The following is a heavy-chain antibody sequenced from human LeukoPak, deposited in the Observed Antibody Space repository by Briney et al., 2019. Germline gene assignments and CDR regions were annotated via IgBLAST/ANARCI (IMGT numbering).Heavy chain of an antibody. CDR2: ICGSGGST. J-gene: IGHJ6*03. CDR3: AKHGDYFYYYYMDV. CDR1: VFPFSSYA. Sequence: GGSLRLSCAASVFPFSSYAMSWVRQAPGKGLEWVSAICGSGGSTYYADSVKGRFTISRDNSKNTLYLQMNSLRAEDTAVYYCAKHGDYFYYYYMDVWGKGTTVTVSS. D-gene: IGHD4-17*01. V-gene: IGHV3-23*01.